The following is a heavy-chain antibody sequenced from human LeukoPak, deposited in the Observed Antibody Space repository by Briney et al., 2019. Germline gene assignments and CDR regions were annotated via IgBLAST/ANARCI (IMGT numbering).Heavy chain of an antibody. CDR3: GRAIMWYSGDS. D-gene: IGHD1-26*01. Sequence: ASVKISCKASGYTFTNHYIHWVRQAPGQGLEWMGAIILSGGGTAYELKFQGRVTLTTDTSTSTVYMELSSLRSEETAVYYCGRAIMWYSGDSWGQGTLLTVSS. CDR1: GYTFTNHY. CDR2: IILSGGGT. V-gene: IGHV1-46*01. J-gene: IGHJ4*02.